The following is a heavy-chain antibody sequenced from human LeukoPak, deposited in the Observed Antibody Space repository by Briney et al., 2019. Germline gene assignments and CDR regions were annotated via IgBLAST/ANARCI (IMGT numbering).Heavy chain of an antibody. CDR3: ARWLGAIAWPYYFDY. CDR1: GFSISRYG. V-gene: IGHV3-30*03. D-gene: IGHD3-16*02. CDR2: ISYDASNK. Sequence: GRSLRLTCAASGFSISRYGMHWVRQAPGKGLEWVAVISYDASNKYYADSVKGRFTISRDNSKNTLYLQMNSLRAEDTAVYYCARWLGAIAWPYYFDYWGQGTLVTVSS. J-gene: IGHJ4*02.